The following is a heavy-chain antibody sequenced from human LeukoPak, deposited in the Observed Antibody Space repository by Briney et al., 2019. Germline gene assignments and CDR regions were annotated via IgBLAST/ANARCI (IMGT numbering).Heavy chain of an antibody. Sequence: SETLSLTCTVSGYSINSGFYWGWIRQPPGKGLEWIGSIYHSGSTYYNPSLKSRVTISVDTSKNQFSLKLSSVTAADTAVYYCARANLGSSNYYMDVWGKGTTVTVSS. CDR3: ARANLGSSNYYMDV. CDR1: GYSINSGFY. V-gene: IGHV4-38-2*02. CDR2: IYHSGST. D-gene: IGHD2-15*01. J-gene: IGHJ6*03.